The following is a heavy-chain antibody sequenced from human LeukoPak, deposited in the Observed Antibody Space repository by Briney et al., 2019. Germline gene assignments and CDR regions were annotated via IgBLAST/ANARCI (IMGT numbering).Heavy chain of an antibody. CDR3: ASSRVGKYNWFDP. CDR2: IYYSGST. Sequence: SETLSLTCSVSGGSIRSSSHYWGWIRQPPGKGLEWIGSIYYSGSTYYNPSLKSRVTISVDTSKNKFSLKLSYVTAADTAVYYCASSRVGKYNWFDPWGQGTLVTVSS. J-gene: IGHJ5*02. V-gene: IGHV4-39*01. D-gene: IGHD6-13*01. CDR1: GGSIRSSSHY.